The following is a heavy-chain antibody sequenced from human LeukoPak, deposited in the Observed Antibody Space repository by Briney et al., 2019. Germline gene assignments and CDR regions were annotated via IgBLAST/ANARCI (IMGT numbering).Heavy chain of an antibody. J-gene: IGHJ4*02. CDR2: IYTSGST. CDR3: ARTGSSTGHLLDY. Sequence: SETLSLTCTVSGGSISSYYWSWIRQPAGKGLEWIGRIYTSGSTNYNPSLKSRVTMSVDTSKNQFSLKLTSVTAADTAVYYCARTGSSTGHLLDYGAQGTRVTVPS. V-gene: IGHV4-4*07. CDR1: GGSISSYY. D-gene: IGHD1-26*01.